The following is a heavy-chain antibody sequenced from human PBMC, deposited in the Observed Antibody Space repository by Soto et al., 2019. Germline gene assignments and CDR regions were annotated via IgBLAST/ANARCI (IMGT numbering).Heavy chain of an antibody. Sequence: QVQLVESGGGVVQPGRSLRLSCAASGFTFSSYGMHWVRQAPGKGLEWVAVIWYDGSNKYYADSVKGRFTISRDNSKNTLDLQMNSLRAEDTAVYYCARGPDYGGKGDWYFDLWGRGTLVTVSS. CDR3: ARGPDYGGKGDWYFDL. V-gene: IGHV3-33*01. J-gene: IGHJ2*01. CDR1: GFTFSSYG. CDR2: IWYDGSNK. D-gene: IGHD4-17*01.